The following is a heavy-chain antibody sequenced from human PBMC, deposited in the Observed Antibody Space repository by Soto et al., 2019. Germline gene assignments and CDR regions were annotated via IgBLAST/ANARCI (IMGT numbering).Heavy chain of an antibody. Sequence: SETLSLTCTVSGGSISSYYWSWIRQPPGKGLEWIGYIYYSGSTNYNPSLKSRVTISVDTSKNQFSLKLSSVTAADTAVYYCARHGSGDYDILTGYYLIIPWFDYWGQGTLVTVSS. CDR2: IYYSGST. J-gene: IGHJ4*02. CDR1: GGSISSYY. V-gene: IGHV4-59*08. CDR3: ARHGSGDYDILTGYYLIIPWFDY. D-gene: IGHD3-9*01.